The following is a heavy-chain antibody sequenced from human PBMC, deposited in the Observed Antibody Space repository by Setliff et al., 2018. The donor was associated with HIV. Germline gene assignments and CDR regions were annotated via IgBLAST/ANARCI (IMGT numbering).Heavy chain of an antibody. CDR2: IDHRGRP. CDR3: ARVSCSSWYSIPRYYYYSMDV. J-gene: IGHJ6*03. D-gene: IGHD6-13*01. Sequence: SETLSLTCAVYGGSFSGYYWSWIRQPPGKGLEWIGEIDHRGRPKYNPSLNSRVTMSVDKSRNQFSLKVSSVTAADTAVYYCARVSCSSWYSIPRYYYYSMDVWGNGTTVTVSS. V-gene: IGHV4-34*01. CDR1: GGSFSGYY.